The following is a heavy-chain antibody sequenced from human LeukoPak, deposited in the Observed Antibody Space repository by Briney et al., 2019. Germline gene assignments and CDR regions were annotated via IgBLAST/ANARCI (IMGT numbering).Heavy chain of an antibody. CDR2: ISYDGSNK. V-gene: IGHV3-30*04. CDR3: ARDLGCSSTSCYGNWFDP. D-gene: IGHD2-2*01. Sequence: GRSLRLSCAASGFTFSSYAMHWVRQAPGKGLEWVAVISYDGSNKYYADSVKGRFTISRDNSKNTLYLQMNSLRAEDTAVYYCARDLGCSSTSCYGNWFDPWAREPWSPSPQ. CDR1: GFTFSSYA. J-gene: IGHJ5*02.